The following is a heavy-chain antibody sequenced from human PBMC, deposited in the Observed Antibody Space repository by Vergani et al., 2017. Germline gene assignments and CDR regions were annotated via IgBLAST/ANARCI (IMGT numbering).Heavy chain of an antibody. CDR2: VDPEDGET. D-gene: IGHD4-17*01. J-gene: IGHJ6*02. CDR1: GYTFTDHC. Sequence: EVQLVQSGAEVKKPGATLKISCKVSGYTFTDHCMHWVKQALGKGLEWMGLVDPEDGETIYAEKFKGRVTIAADTSTDTAHLELSSLRSEDTAVYYCATPQTVTTGGMEVWGQGTTVIVSS. V-gene: IGHV1-69-2*01. CDR3: ATPQTVTTGGMEV.